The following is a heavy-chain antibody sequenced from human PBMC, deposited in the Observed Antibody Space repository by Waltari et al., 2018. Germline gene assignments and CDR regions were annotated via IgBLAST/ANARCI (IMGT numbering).Heavy chain of an antibody. D-gene: IGHD2-8*01. Sequence: QVQLQESGPGRVKPSETLSLTRTVSGGSISSYDWSWIRQPAGKGLEWIGRFYPSGTTNSHPSLKSRVTMSVDTSQNPFSLKLSSVTAADTAVYYCARGYYAIDYWGQGTLVTVSS. CDR2: FYPSGTT. V-gene: IGHV4-4*07. CDR1: GGSISSYD. CDR3: ARGYYAIDY. J-gene: IGHJ4*02.